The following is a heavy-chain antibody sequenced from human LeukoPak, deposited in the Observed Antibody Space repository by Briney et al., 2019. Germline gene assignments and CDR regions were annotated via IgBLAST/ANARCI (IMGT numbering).Heavy chain of an antibody. CDR3: ARVTTVTTSPPRYYYYGMDV. D-gene: IGHD4-17*01. J-gene: IGHJ6*02. CDR1: GGSISSYY. Sequence: SETLSLTCTVSGGSISSYYWSWIRQPPGKGLEWTGYIYYSGSTNYNPSLKSRVTISVDTSKNQFSLKLSSVTAADTAVYYCARVTTVTTSPPRYYYYGMDVWGQGTTVTVSS. V-gene: IGHV4-59*01. CDR2: IYYSGST.